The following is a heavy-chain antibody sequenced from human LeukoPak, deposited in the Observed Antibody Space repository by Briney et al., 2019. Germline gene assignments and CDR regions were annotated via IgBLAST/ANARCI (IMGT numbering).Heavy chain of an antibody. D-gene: IGHD3-16*01. V-gene: IGHV4-31*03. CDR3: ARRAGLGYLDC. Sequence: SETLSLTCTVSGGSISSGGYYWSWIRQHPGEGLEWSGYIYDSGSAYYNPSLNRRVTISVDTSNNQFSLNLSSVTAADTAGYDCARRAGLGYLDCWGQGTLVSVSS. J-gene: IGHJ4*02. CDR2: IYDSGSA. CDR1: GGSISSGGYY.